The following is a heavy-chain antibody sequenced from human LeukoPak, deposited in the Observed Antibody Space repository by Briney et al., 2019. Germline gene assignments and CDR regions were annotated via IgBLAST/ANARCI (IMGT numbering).Heavy chain of an antibody. V-gene: IGHV3-48*01. CDR3: ARVVSGVTGGDY. CDR1: GFSFSSHN. J-gene: IGHJ4*02. CDR2: TTPSSDTI. D-gene: IGHD3-3*01. Sequence: GGSLRLSCAASGFSFSSHNMIWVRQAPGKGLECISYTTPSSDTIHYADSVKGRFAVSRDNAKNLLYLQMNSLRVEDTALYYCARVVSGVTGGDYWGQGTLVSVSS.